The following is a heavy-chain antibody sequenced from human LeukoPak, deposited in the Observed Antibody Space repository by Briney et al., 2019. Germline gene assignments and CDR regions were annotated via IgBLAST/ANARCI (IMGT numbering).Heavy chain of an antibody. J-gene: IGHJ4*02. D-gene: IGHD1-1*01. CDR1: GYSFTNYW. CDR3: ARHETGPYFDY. Sequence: GESLKISCKGGGYSFTNYWIVWVRQMPGKGLEWMGVIYYDDSETQYSPSFQGQVTISADKSISTAYLQWSSLKASDTAMYYCARHETGPYFDYWGQGTLVTVSS. CDR2: IYYDDSET. V-gene: IGHV5-51*01.